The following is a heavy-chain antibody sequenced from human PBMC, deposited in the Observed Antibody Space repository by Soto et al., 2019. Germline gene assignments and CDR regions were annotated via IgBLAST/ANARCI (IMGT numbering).Heavy chain of an antibody. CDR1: CFPCEDYA. CDR3: AKAEYSGYYSGSYR. J-gene: IGHJ4*02. D-gene: IGHD1-26*01. CDR2: ISWNSGSI. V-gene: IGHV3-9*01. Sequence: SQSLSFAASCFPCEDYAIHWVPQAPGKGLEWVSGISWNSGSIGYADSVKGRFTISRDNAKNSLYLQMNSLRAEDTALYYCAKAEYSGYYSGSYRWGQGTLVTVSS.